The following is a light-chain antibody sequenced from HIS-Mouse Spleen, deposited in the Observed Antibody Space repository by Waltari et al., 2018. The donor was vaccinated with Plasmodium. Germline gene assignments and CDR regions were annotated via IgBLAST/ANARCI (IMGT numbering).Light chain of an antibody. CDR3: QQYNNWSFT. Sequence: DIVMTQSPATLSVSPVERATLSCRASQSVSSNLAWYQQKPGQAPRLLIYGASTRATGIPARFSGSGSGTEFTLTISSLQSEDFAVYYCQQYNNWSFTFGPGTKVDIK. V-gene: IGKV3-15*01. J-gene: IGKJ3*01. CDR2: GAS. CDR1: QSVSSN.